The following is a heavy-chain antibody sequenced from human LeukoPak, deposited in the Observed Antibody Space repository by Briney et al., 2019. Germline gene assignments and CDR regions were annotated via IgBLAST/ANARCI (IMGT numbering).Heavy chain of an antibody. Sequence: GGSLRLSCAASGFTVSSNYMGWVRQAPGKGLEWVSVIYSGGSTYYADSVKGRFTISRDNSKNTLYLQMNSLRAEDTAVYYCARDYSSSFSYYYYMHVWRKGPTVTVS. CDR1: GFTVSSNY. J-gene: IGHJ6*03. V-gene: IGHV3-53*01. CDR3: ARDYSSSFSYYYYMHV. D-gene: IGHD6-13*01. CDR2: IYSGGST.